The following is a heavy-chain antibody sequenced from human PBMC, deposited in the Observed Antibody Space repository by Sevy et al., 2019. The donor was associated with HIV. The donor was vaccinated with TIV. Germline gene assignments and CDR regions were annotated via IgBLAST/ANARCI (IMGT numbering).Heavy chain of an antibody. CDR2: IWYDGSNK. D-gene: IGHD2-2*01. Sequence: GGSLSLSCAASGFTFSSYGMHWVRQAPGKGLEWVAVIWYDGSNKYYADSVKGRFTISRDNSKNTLYLQMNSLRAEDKAVYYCARDLRGYCSSTSCSKFSYYYGMDVWGQGTTVTVSS. CDR1: GFTFSSYG. V-gene: IGHV3-33*01. CDR3: ARDLRGYCSSTSCSKFSYYYGMDV. J-gene: IGHJ6*02.